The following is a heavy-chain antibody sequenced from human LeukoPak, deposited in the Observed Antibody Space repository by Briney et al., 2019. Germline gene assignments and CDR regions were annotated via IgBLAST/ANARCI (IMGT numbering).Heavy chain of an antibody. CDR3: ARGGFYRTGDAFDI. V-gene: IGHV1-18*01. J-gene: IGHJ3*02. CDR2: ISGYNGNT. D-gene: IGHD3-16*01. Sequence: ASVKVSCKASGYTFTNYGINWVRQAPGQGLEWMGWISGYNGNTDYEQKLQGRVTMTTDTSTSTAYMELRSLRSDDTAVYYCARGGFYRTGDAFDIWGQGTMVIVSS. CDR1: GYTFTNYG.